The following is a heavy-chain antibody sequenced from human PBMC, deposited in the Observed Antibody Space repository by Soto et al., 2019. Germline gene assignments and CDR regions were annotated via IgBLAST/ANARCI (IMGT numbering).Heavy chain of an antibody. CDR3: AHVPGSGQLLYSYYYYMDV. CDR2: IYWDDDK. CDR1: GFSLTTRGVG. Sequence: QITLKESGPTLVKPTQTLTLTCTFSGFSLTTRGVGVGWIRQPPGKALEWLALIYWDDDKRYSPSLKSRLTITKDTSKNQVVLTSTNMDPVDTATYYCAHVPGSGQLLYSYYYYMDVWGKGATVAVS. D-gene: IGHD3-10*01. J-gene: IGHJ6*03. V-gene: IGHV2-5*02.